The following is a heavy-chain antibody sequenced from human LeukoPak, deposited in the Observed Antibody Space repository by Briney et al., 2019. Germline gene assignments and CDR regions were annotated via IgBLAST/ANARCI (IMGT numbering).Heavy chain of an antibody. CDR2: ISSSGSTI. CDR1: GFTFSDYY. CDR3: ARRPIFGVIILPGGYFDY. V-gene: IGHV3-11*04. J-gene: IGHJ4*02. D-gene: IGHD3-3*01. Sequence: GGSLRLSCAASGFTFSDYYMSWIRQAPGKGLEWVSYISSSGSTIYYADSVKGRFTISRDNAKNSLYLQMNSLRAEDTAVYYCARRPIFGVIILPGGYFDYWGQGTLVTVSS.